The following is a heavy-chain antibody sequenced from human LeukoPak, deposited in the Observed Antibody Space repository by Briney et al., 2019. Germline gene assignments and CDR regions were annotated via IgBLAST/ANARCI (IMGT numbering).Heavy chain of an antibody. Sequence: ASAKVSCKASGYTITSYGISRVRQATGQGLELMGWTSAYNGNTNYAQKLQGRVTMTTDTSTSTAYMELRSLRSDDTAVYYCARGGIVAGTSTYFDYWGQGTLVTVSS. D-gene: IGHD6-19*01. J-gene: IGHJ4*02. CDR3: ARGGIVAGTSTYFDY. CDR1: GYTITSYG. CDR2: TSAYNGNT. V-gene: IGHV1-18*01.